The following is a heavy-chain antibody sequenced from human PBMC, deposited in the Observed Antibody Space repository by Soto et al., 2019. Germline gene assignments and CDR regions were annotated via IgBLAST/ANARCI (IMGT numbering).Heavy chain of an antibody. J-gene: IGHJ6*02. D-gene: IGHD2-2*01. CDR1: GGSISSFS. Sequence: SETLSLTCTVSGGSISSFSWSWIRQPPGKGLEWIGYIYFSGSTNYNPSLKSRVSISVDTSKNQFSLNLSSVTAADTAVYYCARGTSWSGMDVWGQGTTVTVSS. CDR3: ARGTSWSGMDV. V-gene: IGHV4-59*01. CDR2: IYFSGST.